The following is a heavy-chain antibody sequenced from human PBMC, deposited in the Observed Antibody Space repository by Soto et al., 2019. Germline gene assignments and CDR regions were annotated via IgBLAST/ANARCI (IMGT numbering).Heavy chain of an antibody. Sequence: GGSLRLTCAASGFTFSSYWMSWVRQAPGKGLEWLAAIWYDGVNKHYADSVKGRFSTSRDNSKNMVYLQINSLRAEDTAVYYCARDGSWGQGTLVTVSS. CDR3: ARDGS. CDR1: GFTFSSYW. J-gene: IGHJ5*02. D-gene: IGHD5-12*01. CDR2: IWYDGVNK. V-gene: IGHV3-33*08.